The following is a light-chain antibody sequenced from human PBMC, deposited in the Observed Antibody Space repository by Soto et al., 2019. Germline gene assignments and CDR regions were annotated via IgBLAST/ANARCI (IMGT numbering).Light chain of an antibody. CDR2: GAS. CDR3: QQYANSPFT. V-gene: IGKV3-20*01. J-gene: IGKJ2*01. Sequence: EIVLTQSPGTLPLSPGERATLSCRASQSVSSNYLVWYQQKPGQAPRPLIYGASSRATGIPDRFSGSGSGTDFTLTISRLEPEDFAVYYGQQYANSPFTFGHGTKLEIK. CDR1: QSVSSNY.